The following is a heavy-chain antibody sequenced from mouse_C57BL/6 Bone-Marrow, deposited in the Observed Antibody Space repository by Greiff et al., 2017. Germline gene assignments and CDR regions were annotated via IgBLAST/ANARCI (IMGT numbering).Heavy chain of an antibody. CDR2: ISDGGSYT. CDR1: GFTFSSYA. J-gene: IGHJ2*01. CDR3: ARDRRAYYSNWNYFDY. V-gene: IGHV5-4*01. D-gene: IGHD2-5*01. Sequence: EVHLVESGGGLVKPGGSLKLSCAASGFTFSSYAMSWVRQTPEKRLEWVATISDGGSYTYYPDNVQGRFTISRDNAKNNLYLQMSHLKSEDTSMYYCARDRRAYYSNWNYFDYWGQGTTLTVSS.